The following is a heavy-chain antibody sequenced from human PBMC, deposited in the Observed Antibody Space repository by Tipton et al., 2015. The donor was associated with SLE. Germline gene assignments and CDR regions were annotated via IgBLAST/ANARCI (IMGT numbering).Heavy chain of an antibody. J-gene: IGHJ4*02. Sequence: TLSLTCTVSGGSISSSCYFWGWIRQPPGKGLEGIGSIYYSGSTNYNPSLKSRVTISVDTSKNQFSLKLSSVTAADPAGYYCARGRWSFDYWGQGTLVTVAS. CDR2: IYYSGST. V-gene: IGHV4-39*07. CDR3: ARGRWSFDY. D-gene: IGHD4-23*01. CDR1: GGSISSSCYF.